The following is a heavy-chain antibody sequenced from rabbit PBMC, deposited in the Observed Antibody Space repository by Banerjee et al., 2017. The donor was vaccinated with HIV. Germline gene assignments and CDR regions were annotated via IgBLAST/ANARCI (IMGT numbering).Heavy chain of an antibody. Sequence: QSLEESGGDLVKPGASLTLTCTASGFSFSNNYFVSWVRQAPGKGLEWIACIYTGDGDTYYASWAKGRFTISKTSSTTVTLQLNSLTAADTATYFCARDLHYAGGGNPNLWGPGTLVTVS. CDR2: IYTGDGDT. CDR3: ARDLHYAGGGNPNL. D-gene: IGHD4-2*01. J-gene: IGHJ4*01. CDR1: GFSFSNNYF. V-gene: IGHV1S40*01.